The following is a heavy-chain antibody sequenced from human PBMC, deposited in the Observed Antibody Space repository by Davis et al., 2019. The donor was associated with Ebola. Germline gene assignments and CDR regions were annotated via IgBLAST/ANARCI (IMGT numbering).Heavy chain of an antibody. CDR2: INHSGRT. CDR3: ASTYSHGPSSYYGMDV. J-gene: IGHJ6*02. Sequence: SETLSLTCAVYGGSFSGYYWSWIRQTPGKGLEWIGDINHSGRTNYNPSLKSRVTISVDTSKNQFSLKLTSVTAADTAVYYCASTYSHGPSSYYGMDVWGQGTTVTVSS. CDR1: GGSFSGYY. V-gene: IGHV4-34*01. D-gene: IGHD5-18*01.